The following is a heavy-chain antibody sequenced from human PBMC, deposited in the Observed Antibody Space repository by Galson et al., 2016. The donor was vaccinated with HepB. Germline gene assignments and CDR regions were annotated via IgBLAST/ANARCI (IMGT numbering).Heavy chain of an antibody. V-gene: IGHV3-23*01. CDR2: ISRSGAST. J-gene: IGHJ5*02. CDR1: GFTFSSYA. Sequence: SLRLSCAASGFTFSSYAMSWVRQAPGKGLEWVSTISRSGASTHYIDSVKGRFTISRDNSKNTLYLQMNSLRAEDTAIYYCAKDLGFCGGDCDWFDPWGQGSLVTVSS. D-gene: IGHD2-21*02. CDR3: AKDLGFCGGDCDWFDP.